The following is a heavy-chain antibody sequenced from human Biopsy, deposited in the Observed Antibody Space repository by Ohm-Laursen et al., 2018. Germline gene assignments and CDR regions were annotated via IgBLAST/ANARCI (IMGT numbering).Heavy chain of an antibody. CDR1: GGSISSSTTYY. J-gene: IGHJ5*02. Sequence: SDTLSLTCSVSGGSISSSTTYYWAWLRQPPGKGLEWIGSIYNTETTFYNPSLKSRVTISVDTSTHQFSLRVSSVTAADTALYFCARHPTGFWFDPWGHGTLVTVSS. CDR3: ARHPTGFWFDP. V-gene: IGHV4-39*01. CDR2: IYNTETT.